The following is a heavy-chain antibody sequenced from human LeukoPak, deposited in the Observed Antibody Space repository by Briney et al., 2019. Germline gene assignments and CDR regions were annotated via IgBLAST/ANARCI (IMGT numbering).Heavy chain of an antibody. D-gene: IGHD6-13*01. CDR3: ARDKSFSSWYWFDP. V-gene: IGHV4-59*12. J-gene: IGHJ5*02. Sequence: SETLSLTCTVSGGSISSYYWSWIRQPPGQGLEWIGSIYYSGSTYYNPSLKSRVTISVDTSKNQFSLKLSSVTAADTAVYYCARDKSFSSWYWFDPWGQGTLVTVSS. CDR1: GGSISSYY. CDR2: IYYSGST.